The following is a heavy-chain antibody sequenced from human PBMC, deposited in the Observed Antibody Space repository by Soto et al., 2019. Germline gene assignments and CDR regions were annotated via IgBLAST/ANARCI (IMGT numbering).Heavy chain of an antibody. CDR1: GGTFSIYA. CDR2: IIPIFGTA. Sequence: SVKVSCKASGGTFSIYAIIWVRQAPGQGLEWMGGIIPIFGTANYAQKFQGRVTITADESTSTADMELSSLRSEDTAVYYCARDTGYYGMDVWGQGTTVTVSS. CDR3: ARDTGYYGMDV. J-gene: IGHJ6*02. V-gene: IGHV1-69*13.